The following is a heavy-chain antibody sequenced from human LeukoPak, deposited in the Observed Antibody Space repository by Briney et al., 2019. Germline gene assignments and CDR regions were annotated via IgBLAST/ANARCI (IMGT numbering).Heavy chain of an antibody. CDR2: INPSGGDT. D-gene: IGHD6-19*01. V-gene: IGHV1-46*01. J-gene: IGHJ4*02. Sequence: ASVKVSCKASGYILSSYNMHWVRQAPGQGLEWLGIINPSGGDTKYAQKFQGRVTLTRDKSTSTVYMELSSLTSDDTAVYYCAKDRDWQWLVNYFDYWGQGALVTVSS. CDR1: GYILSSYN. CDR3: AKDRDWQWLVNYFDY.